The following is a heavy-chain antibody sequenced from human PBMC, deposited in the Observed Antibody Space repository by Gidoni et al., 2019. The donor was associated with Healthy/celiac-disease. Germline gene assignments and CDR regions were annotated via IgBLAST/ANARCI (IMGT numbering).Heavy chain of an antibody. J-gene: IGHJ6*04. V-gene: IGHV3-20*01. CDR3: ARGYGAYGGAMDV. Sequence: EVQLVESGGGMVRPGWSLRLSCAASGFAFDDYAMNWVRQAPGKGLEWVSGIKWNGGSTGYADSVKGRFTISRDSAKNSLYLQMNSLRAEDTALYHCARGYGAYGGAMDVWGKGTTVTVSS. CDR2: IKWNGGST. D-gene: IGHD5-12*01. CDR1: GFAFDDYA.